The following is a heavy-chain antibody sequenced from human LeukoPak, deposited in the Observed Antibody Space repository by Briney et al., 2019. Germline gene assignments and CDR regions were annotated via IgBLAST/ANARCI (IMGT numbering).Heavy chain of an antibody. J-gene: IGHJ4*02. D-gene: IGHD6-13*01. Sequence: PGGPLRLSCAASGFTFSSYWMSWVRQAPGKGLEGVANINQDASEKYYVDPLKGRFTISRDNPKNPPYLQMNSLRAEDTAVYYCARGFSSSWSNYFDYWGQGPLVTVSS. CDR1: GFTFSSYW. V-gene: IGHV3-7*01. CDR2: INQDASEK. CDR3: ARGFSSSWSNYFDY.